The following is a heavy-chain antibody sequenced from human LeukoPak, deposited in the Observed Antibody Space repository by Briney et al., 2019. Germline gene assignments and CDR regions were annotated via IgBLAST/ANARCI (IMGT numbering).Heavy chain of an antibody. CDR3: ARADRDGNKRFLD. V-gene: IGHV3-48*02. D-gene: IGHD5-24*01. CDR2: VSSSGTTT. J-gene: IGHJ4*02. CDR1: GFTFSNAW. Sequence: PGGSLRLSCAASGFTFSNAWMSWARQAPGKGLEWVSYVSSSGTTTYYADSVKGRFTISRDNGKNLVSLQMNSLRDEDTAVYYCARADRDGNKRFLDWGQGTLVTVSS.